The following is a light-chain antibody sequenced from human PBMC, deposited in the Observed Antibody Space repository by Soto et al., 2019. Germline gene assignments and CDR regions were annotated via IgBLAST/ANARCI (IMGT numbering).Light chain of an antibody. CDR3: QQYVTSPSIT. V-gene: IGKV3-20*01. CDR1: ESIGDY. Sequence: EIVLTQSPSALSLSPGDRATLSCWSSESIGDYLAWYQQRPGQAPRLLIYAASRRASGTPHRFSGSGSGRAFTLAISGLEPADFGVYYCQQYVTSPSITFGQGTRLEIK. J-gene: IGKJ5*01. CDR2: AAS.